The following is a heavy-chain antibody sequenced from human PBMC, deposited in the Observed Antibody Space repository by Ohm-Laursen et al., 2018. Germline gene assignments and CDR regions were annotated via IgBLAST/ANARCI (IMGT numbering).Heavy chain of an antibody. CDR2: ISYDGNNK. CDR3: ARGSEGPSPPY. CDR1: GFSFSSYG. Sequence: SLRLSCTASGFSFSSYGMHWVRQAPGKGLEWVAVISYDGNNKYYGDSVKGRFTISRDNAKNTLYLQMNSLRAEDTAVYYCARGSEGPSPPYWGQGTLVTVSS. J-gene: IGHJ4*02. V-gene: IGHV3-30*03.